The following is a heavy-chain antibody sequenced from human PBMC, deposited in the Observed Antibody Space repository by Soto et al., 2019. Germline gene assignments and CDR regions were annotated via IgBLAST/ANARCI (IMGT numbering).Heavy chain of an antibody. CDR3: ARDISGGASYYYYYYGMDV. D-gene: IGHD2-15*01. CDR2: IYPGDSDT. CDR1: GYSFTSYW. V-gene: IGHV5-51*01. Sequence: PGESLKISCKGSGYSFTSYWIGWVRQMPGKGLEWMGIIYPGDSDTRYSPSFQGQVTISADKSISTAYLQWSSLKASDTAMYYCARDISGGASYYYYYYGMDVWGQGTTVTVSS. J-gene: IGHJ6*02.